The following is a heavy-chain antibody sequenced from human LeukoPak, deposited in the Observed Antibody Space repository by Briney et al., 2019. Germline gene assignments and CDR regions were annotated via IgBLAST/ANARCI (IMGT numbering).Heavy chain of an antibody. J-gene: IGHJ4*02. CDR3: AGGPRGGKHDIVVVPAAITVAYFDY. V-gene: IGHV4-34*01. CDR1: GGSFSGYY. Sequence: PSETLSLTCAVYGGSFSGYYWSWIRQPPGKGLEWIGEINHSGSTNYNPSLKSRVTISVETPKNQFSLKLSSVTAADTAAYYCAGGPRGGKHDIVVVPAAITVAYFDYWGQGTLVTVSS. D-gene: IGHD2-2*01. CDR2: INHSGST.